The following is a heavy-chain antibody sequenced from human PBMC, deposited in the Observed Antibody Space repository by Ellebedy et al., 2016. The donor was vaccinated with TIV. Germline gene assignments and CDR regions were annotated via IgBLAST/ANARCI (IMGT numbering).Heavy chain of an antibody. D-gene: IGHD4-17*01. CDR2: ITNSGGTT. J-gene: IGHJ4*02. V-gene: IGHV3-23*01. CDR3: AGRNSGGYPYFDF. Sequence: GESLKISCAASGFNFSSYAMSWVRQAPGKGLEWVSTITNSGGTTYYADSVKGRFTISRDNSKNILYLQMNSLRADDTALYYCAGRNSGGYPYFDFWGQGALVTVSS. CDR1: GFNFSSYA.